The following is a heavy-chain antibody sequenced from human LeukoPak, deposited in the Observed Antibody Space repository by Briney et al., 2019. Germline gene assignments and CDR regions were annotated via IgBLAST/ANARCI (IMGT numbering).Heavy chain of an antibody. J-gene: IGHJ5*02. D-gene: IGHD3-22*01. V-gene: IGHV4-30-4*01. Sequence: PSETLSLTCTVSGGSISSGDYYWSWIRQPPGKGLEWIGYIYYSGSTYYNPSLKSRVTISVDTSKNQFSLKLSSVTAADTAVYYCARAGWRYYYDSSGKNWFDPWSQGTLVTVSS. CDR3: ARAGWRYYYDSSGKNWFDP. CDR2: IYYSGST. CDR1: GGSISSGDYY.